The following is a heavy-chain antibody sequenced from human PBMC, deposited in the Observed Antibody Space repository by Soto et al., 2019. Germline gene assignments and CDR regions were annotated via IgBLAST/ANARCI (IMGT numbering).Heavy chain of an antibody. J-gene: IGHJ5*02. V-gene: IGHV1-18*01. D-gene: IGHD2-2*01. CDR1: GYIFINYG. Sequence: ASVKVSCKASGYIFINYGITWVRQAPGQGLEWMGWISGYNGNTDHAQKFQGRVTMTTDTSTSTAYMELRSLGFDDTAVYYCARDEVPAANWLDPWGQGTLVTVSS. CDR2: ISGYNGNT. CDR3: ARDEVPAANWLDP.